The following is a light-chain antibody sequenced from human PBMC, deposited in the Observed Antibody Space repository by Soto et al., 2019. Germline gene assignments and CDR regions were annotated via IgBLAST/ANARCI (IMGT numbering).Light chain of an antibody. CDR2: GSN. CDR3: AVWDDGLDAWM. Sequence: QSVLTQPPSVSAAPGQKVTISCSGSSSNIGNNYVSWYQQLPGTAPKLLIYGSNERPLGVPDRFSGSKSGTSASLAISRLQSEDEAHYYCAVWDDGLDAWMFGGGTQLTVL. CDR1: SSNIGNNY. J-gene: IGLJ3*02. V-gene: IGLV1-51*01.